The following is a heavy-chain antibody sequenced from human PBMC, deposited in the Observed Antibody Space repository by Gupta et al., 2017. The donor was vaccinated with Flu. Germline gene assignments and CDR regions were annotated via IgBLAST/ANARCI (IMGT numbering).Heavy chain of an antibody. V-gene: IGHV1-69*06. D-gene: IGHD2-2*01. J-gene: IGHJ2*01. CDR2: IIPIFGTA. CDR3: ASRPRLPAAMGILFPDWYFDL. Sequence: RQAPGQGLEWMGGIIPIFGTANYAQKFQGRVTITADKSTSTAYMELSSLRSEDTAVYYCASRPRLPAAMGILFPDWYFDLWGRGTLVTVSS.